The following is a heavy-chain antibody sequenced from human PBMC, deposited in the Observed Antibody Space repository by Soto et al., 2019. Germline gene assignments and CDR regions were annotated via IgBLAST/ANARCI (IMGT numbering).Heavy chain of an antibody. Sequence: QVQLVQSGAEVKKPGASVKVSCKASGYTFTSYGISWVRQAPGQGLEWMGWISAYNGNTNYAQKLQGRVTMTTDTSTSTVYMELRSVRSDDTAVYYCSRFFYDFWSHRGYYFDYWGQGTLVTVSS. V-gene: IGHV1-18*01. J-gene: IGHJ4*02. CDR3: SRFFYDFWSHRGYYFDY. D-gene: IGHD3-3*01. CDR1: GYTFTSYG. CDR2: ISAYNGNT.